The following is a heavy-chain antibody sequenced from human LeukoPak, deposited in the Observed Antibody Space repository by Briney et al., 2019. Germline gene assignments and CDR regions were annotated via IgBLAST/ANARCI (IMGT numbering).Heavy chain of an antibody. CDR1: GYNFNDYF. J-gene: IGHJ4*02. D-gene: IGHD6-13*01. CDR3: ARYAGAAAGHFDY. V-gene: IGHV1-8*03. CDR2: MNPNSGNT. Sequence: GASVKVSCKASGYNFNDYFIHWVRQAPGQGLEWMGWMNPNSGNTGYAQKFQGRVTITRNTSISTAYMELSSLRSEDTAVYYCARYAGAAAGHFDYWGQGTLVTVSS.